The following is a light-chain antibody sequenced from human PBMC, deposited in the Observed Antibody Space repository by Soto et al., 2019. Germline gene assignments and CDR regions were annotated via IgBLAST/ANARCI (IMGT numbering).Light chain of an antibody. Sequence: DIQMTQSPSSLSASVGARVTITCPASQDISKNLAWYQQIPGKAPKLLIFAASTLQSGVPSRFSASGSGTYFILTVGGLQPEDAATYYCQQTKVFPLTFGGGTKVEIK. CDR2: AAS. CDR1: QDISKN. J-gene: IGKJ4*01. V-gene: IGKV1-12*01. CDR3: QQTKVFPLT.